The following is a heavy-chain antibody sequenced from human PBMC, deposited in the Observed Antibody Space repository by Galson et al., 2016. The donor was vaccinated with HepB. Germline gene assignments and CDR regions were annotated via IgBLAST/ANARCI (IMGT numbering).Heavy chain of an antibody. J-gene: IGHJ5*02. CDR3: ACKYSTGWYAGAFDP. V-gene: IGHV3-23*01. CDR2: ISAGGVNT. D-gene: IGHD6-19*01. CDR1: GFTFSSYS. Sequence: LRLSCAASGFTFSSYSMNWVRQAPAKGLEWVSLISAGGVNTYSADSVKGRFTISRDNSKNTLYLQMDSLRADDTAVYYCACKYSTGWYAGAFDPWGQGTLVTVSS.